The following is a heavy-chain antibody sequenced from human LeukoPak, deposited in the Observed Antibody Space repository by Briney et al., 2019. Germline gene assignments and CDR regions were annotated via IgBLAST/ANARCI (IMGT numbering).Heavy chain of an antibody. CDR2: INHSGST. J-gene: IGHJ5*02. D-gene: IGHD2-2*01. Sequence: GSLRLSCAASGFTFSSYAMSWIRQPPGKGLEWIGEINHSGSTNYNPSLKSRVTISVDTSKNQFSLKLSSVAAADTAVYYCARREEYCSSTSCYYPPFDPWGQGTLVTVSS. CDR1: GFTFSSYA. CDR3: ARREEYCSSTSCYYPPFDP. V-gene: IGHV4-34*01.